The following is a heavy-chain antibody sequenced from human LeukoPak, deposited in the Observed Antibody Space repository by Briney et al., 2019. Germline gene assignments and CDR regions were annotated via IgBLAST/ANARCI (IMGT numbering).Heavy chain of an antibody. CDR3: ARGFYSLYGDY. V-gene: IGHV1-3*01. Sequence: GASAKVSCKASGYTFNSYDIHWVRQAPGQRPEWMGGINGGSGRTKYLQKLQGRVTITRDTSANTASMELSSLRSEDTAVYYCARGFYSLYGDYWGQGTLVTVSS. D-gene: IGHD5/OR15-5a*01. J-gene: IGHJ4*02. CDR2: INGGSGRT. CDR1: GYTFNSYD.